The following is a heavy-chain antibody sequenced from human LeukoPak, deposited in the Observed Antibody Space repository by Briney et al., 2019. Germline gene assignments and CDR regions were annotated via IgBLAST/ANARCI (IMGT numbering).Heavy chain of an antibody. D-gene: IGHD3-22*01. Sequence: ASVKVSCKASGYTFTDYYMHWVRQAPGQRLEWMGWINPNSGGTNYAQKFQGRVTMTRDTSISTAYMELSRLRSDDTAVYFCARGPRYYYDSSGPFDYWGQGTLVTVSS. CDR3: ARGPRYYYDSSGPFDY. CDR2: INPNSGGT. V-gene: IGHV1-2*02. J-gene: IGHJ4*02. CDR1: GYTFTDYY.